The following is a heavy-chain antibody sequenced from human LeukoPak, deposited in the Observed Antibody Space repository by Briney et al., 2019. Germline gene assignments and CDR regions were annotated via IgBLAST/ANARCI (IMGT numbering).Heavy chain of an antibody. V-gene: IGHV1-2*02. CDR2: INPNSGGT. CDR3: ARVNKGYDFWSGYYTGHFDY. Sequence: ASVKVSCKASRYTFTGYYMHWVRQAPGQGLEWMGWINPNSGGTNYAQKFQGRVTMTRDTSISTAYMELSRLRSDDTAVYYCARVNKGYDFWSGYYTGHFDYWGQGTLVTVSS. D-gene: IGHD3-3*01. CDR1: RYTFTGYY. J-gene: IGHJ4*02.